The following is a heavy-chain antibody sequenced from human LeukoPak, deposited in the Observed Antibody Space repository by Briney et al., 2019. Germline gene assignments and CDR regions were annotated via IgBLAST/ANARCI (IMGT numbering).Heavy chain of an antibody. CDR1: GYTFATYG. CDR2: ISAYNGNT. J-gene: IGHJ1*01. CDR3: ARDPSAEYFQH. V-gene: IGHV1-18*04. Sequence: SVKVSCKTSGYTFATYGISWVRQAPGQGLEWMGWISAYNGNTNYAQKLQGRVTMTTDTSTSTAYMELRSLRSDDTAVYYCARDPSAEYFQHWGQGTLVTVSS.